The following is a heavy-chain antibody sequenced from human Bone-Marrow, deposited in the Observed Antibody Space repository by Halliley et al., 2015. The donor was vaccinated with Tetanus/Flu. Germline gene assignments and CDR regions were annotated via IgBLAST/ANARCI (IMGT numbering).Heavy chain of an antibody. Sequence: WIGYIYSSRSPNYNPSLKSRVTISVATSKNQFSLGMISVTGADTAVYYCARGDYSAYELGWFDPGGQGSLVTVSS. CDR2: IYSSRSP. D-gene: IGHD5-12*01. J-gene: IGHJ5*02. CDR3: ARGDYSAYELGWFDP. V-gene: IGHV4-59*09.